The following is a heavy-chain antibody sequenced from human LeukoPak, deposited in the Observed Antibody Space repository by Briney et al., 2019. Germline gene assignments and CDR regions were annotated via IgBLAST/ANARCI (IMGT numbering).Heavy chain of an antibody. D-gene: IGHD1-26*01. J-gene: IGHJ4*02. V-gene: IGHV3-23*01. Sequence: GGSLRLSCAASGFTFSSCAMSWVRQAPGKGLEWVSTITGAGGTTYYADSLKGRFTISRDTSKNTLFLQMNSLRAEDTAVYYCARMREYSGNSYPNFDYWGQGTLITVSS. CDR3: ARMREYSGNSYPNFDY. CDR2: ITGAGGTT. CDR1: GFTFSSCA.